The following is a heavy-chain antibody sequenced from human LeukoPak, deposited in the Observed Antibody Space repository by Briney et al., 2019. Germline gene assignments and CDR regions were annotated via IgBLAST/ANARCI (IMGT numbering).Heavy chain of an antibody. J-gene: IGHJ4*02. Sequence: ASVKVSCKASGYTFTNYGISWVRQAPGQGLEWMGWISAYNVNTNYARKLQGRVTMTTDTFTSTAYMELRSLRSDDTAVYYCARDPESSGWYGGYYFDYWGQGTLVTVSS. CDR2: ISAYNVNT. CDR1: GYTFTNYG. V-gene: IGHV1-18*04. CDR3: ARDPESSGWYGGYYFDY. D-gene: IGHD6-19*01.